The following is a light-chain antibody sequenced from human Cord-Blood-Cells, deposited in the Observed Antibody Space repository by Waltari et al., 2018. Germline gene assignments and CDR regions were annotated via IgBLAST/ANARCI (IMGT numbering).Light chain of an antibody. V-gene: IGLV2-11*01. CDR2: DVS. CDR1: SSAVGGYNY. Sequence: QSALTQPRSVSGSPGQPVTISCTGTSSAVGGYNYVSWYQQHPGKAPKLMIYDVSKRPSGVPDRFSGSKSGNPASLTISGLQAEDEADYYCCSYAGSYTFGVFGGGTKLTVL. CDR3: CSYAGSYTFGV. J-gene: IGLJ3*02.